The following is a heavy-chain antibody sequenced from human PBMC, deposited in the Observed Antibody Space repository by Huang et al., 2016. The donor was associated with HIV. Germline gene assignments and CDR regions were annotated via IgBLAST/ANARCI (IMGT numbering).Heavy chain of an antibody. V-gene: IGHV3-30*02. CDR2: VRRDGIDK. CDR1: GFTFSSYG. J-gene: IGHJ4*02. CDR3: ARTIAVSGTAY. D-gene: IGHD6-19*01. Sequence: QVQLVESGGGVVRPGGSLRLSCAASGFTFSSYGMHWLRQTPGKGLEWLTFVRRDGIDKRYADSVKGRFTISRDNSKDMLYLEMSRLRLEDTGVYYCARTIAVSGTAYWGQGTLVTVSS.